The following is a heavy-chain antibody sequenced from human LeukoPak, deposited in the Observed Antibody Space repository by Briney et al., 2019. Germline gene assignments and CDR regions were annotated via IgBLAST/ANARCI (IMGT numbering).Heavy chain of an antibody. CDR3: ARGYGSGSYYNY. CDR2: INRGGST. Sequence: SETLSLTCAGYSGSFSGYYWSGLRQPPGKGLEWIGEINRGGSTNYNPSLKSRVTISVDTSKNQFSLKLTSVAAADTAVYYCARGYGSGSYYNYWGQGTLVTVSS. CDR1: SGSFSGYY. D-gene: IGHD3-10*01. J-gene: IGHJ4*02. V-gene: IGHV4-34*01.